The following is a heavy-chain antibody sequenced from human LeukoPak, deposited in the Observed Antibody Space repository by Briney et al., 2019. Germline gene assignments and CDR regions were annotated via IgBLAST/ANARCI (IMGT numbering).Heavy chain of an antibody. CDR3: ASRVVGRYQLLYVDDAFDI. CDR2: IDPSSGGT. J-gene: IGHJ3*02. D-gene: IGHD2-2*02. CDR1: GYIFSGYY. Sequence: PGASVKVSCKASGYIFSGYYIHWVRQAPGQGLEWMGWIDPSSGGTNYAQKFQGRVTMTRDTSITTAYMELSRLRSDDTAVYYCASRVVGRYQLLYVDDAFDIWGQGTMVTVSS. V-gene: IGHV1-2*02.